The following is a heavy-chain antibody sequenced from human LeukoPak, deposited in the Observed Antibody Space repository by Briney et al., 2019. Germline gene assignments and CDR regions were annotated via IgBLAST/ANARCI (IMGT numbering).Heavy chain of an antibody. Sequence: GGSLRLSCAASGFTFSNYGMHWVRQVPGKRLEWVAALWFDGIRKYYAASVKGRFTISRDNSKNTLYLQMNSLRAEDTAVYYCAKCTVTTNKFDYWGQGTLVTVSS. CDR2: LWFDGIRK. J-gene: IGHJ4*02. D-gene: IGHD4-17*01. CDR3: AKCTVTTNKFDY. CDR1: GFTFSNYG. V-gene: IGHV3-33*06.